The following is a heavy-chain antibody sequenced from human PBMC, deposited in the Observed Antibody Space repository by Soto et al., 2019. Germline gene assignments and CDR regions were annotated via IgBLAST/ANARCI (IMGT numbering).Heavy chain of an antibody. J-gene: IGHJ3*02. CDR3: ARRLVQRYAFDM. D-gene: IGHD6-25*01. CDR2: IWSDGSDK. V-gene: IGHV3-33*01. CDR1: GFTFSSYG. Sequence: QVQLVESGGGVVQPGRSLRLSCAASGFTFSSYGMHWVRQAPGKGLEWVAVIWSDGSDKYYADSVKGRFTISRDNSKNTLYRQMNRLRAEETAVYYCARRLVQRYAFDMWGQGKVVTVSS.